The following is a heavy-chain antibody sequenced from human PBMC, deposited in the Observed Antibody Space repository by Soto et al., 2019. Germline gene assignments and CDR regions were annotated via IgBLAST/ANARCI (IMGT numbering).Heavy chain of an antibody. D-gene: IGHD6-13*01. Sequence: SETLSLTCTVSGGSISSSSYYWGWIRQPPGKGLEWIGSIYYSGSTYYNPSLKSRVTISVDTSKNQFSLKLSSVTAADTAVYYCARHGALIAAAGSDWFDPWGQGTLVTVSS. V-gene: IGHV4-39*01. J-gene: IGHJ5*02. CDR1: GGSISSSSYY. CDR2: IYYSGST. CDR3: ARHGALIAAAGSDWFDP.